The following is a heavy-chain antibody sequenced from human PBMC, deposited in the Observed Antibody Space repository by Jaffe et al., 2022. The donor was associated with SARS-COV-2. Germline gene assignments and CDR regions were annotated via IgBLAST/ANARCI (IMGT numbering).Heavy chain of an antibody. Sequence: QVQLQESGPGLVKPSQTLSLTCTVSGGSISSGGYYWSWIRQHPGKGLEWIGYIYYSGSTYYNPSLKSRVTISVDTSKNQFSLKLSSVTAADTAVYYCARDDIAAAGGGVGWFDPWGQGTLVTVSS. V-gene: IGHV4-31*03. CDR1: GGSISSGGYY. J-gene: IGHJ5*02. CDR2: IYYSGST. CDR3: ARDDIAAAGGGVGWFDP. D-gene: IGHD6-13*01.